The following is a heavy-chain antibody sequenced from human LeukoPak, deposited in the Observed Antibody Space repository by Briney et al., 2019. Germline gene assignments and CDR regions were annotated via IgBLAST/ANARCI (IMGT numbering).Heavy chain of an antibody. CDR2: TSSSGSTM. D-gene: IGHD3-10*02. CDR1: GFTFSSYG. V-gene: IGHV3-48*04. CDR3: AELGITMIGGV. Sequence: PGGSLRLSCAASGFTFSSYGMNWVRQAPGKGLEWVSYTSSSGSTMYYADSVKGRFTISRDNAKNSLYLQMNSLRAEDTAVYYCAELGITMIGGVWGKGTTVTISS. J-gene: IGHJ6*04.